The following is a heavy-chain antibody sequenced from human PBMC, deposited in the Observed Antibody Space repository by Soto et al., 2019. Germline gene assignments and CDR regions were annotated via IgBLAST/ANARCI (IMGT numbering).Heavy chain of an antibody. J-gene: IGHJ4*02. Sequence: HPGGSLRLSCVGSGISLADYAMHWVRQTPGKRLEWVSVISWKSGSTAYADSVKGRFTISRDNAKNSLYLQMNSLRTEDTALYYCAKAGLIASPPDFWGQGTLVTVSS. D-gene: IGHD2-15*01. CDR2: ISWKSGST. V-gene: IGHV3-9*01. CDR1: GISLADYA. CDR3: AKAGLIASPPDF.